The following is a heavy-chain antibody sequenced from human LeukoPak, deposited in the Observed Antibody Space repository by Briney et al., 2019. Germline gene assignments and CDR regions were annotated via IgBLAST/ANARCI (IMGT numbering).Heavy chain of an antibody. D-gene: IGHD3-10*01. J-gene: IGHJ3*02. V-gene: IGHV4-59*08. CDR2: IYYSGST. CDR1: GGSISSYY. CDR3: ASLLYGSGSYYRAFDI. Sequence: SETLSLTCTVSGGSISSYYWSWIRQPPGKGLEWIGYIYYSGSTNYNPSLKSRVTISVDTSKNQFSPKLSSVTAADTAVYYCASLLYGSGSYYRAFDIWGQGTMVTVSS.